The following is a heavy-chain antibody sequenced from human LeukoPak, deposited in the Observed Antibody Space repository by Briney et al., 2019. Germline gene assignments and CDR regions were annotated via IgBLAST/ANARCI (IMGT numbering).Heavy chain of an antibody. CDR1: GFSFSGYY. J-gene: IGHJ6*02. V-gene: IGHV3-11*01. Sequence: GGSLRLSCVASGFSFSGYYISWIRQAPGQGLGWVSYISLSGDIIYYADSVKGRFTISRDNAKNSLYLQMNSLRAEDTAVYYCARGHYALDVWGQGTIVTVSS. CDR3: ARGHYALDV. CDR2: ISLSGDII.